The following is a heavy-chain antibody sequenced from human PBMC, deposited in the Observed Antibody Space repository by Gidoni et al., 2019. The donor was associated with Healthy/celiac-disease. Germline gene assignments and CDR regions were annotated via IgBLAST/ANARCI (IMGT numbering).Heavy chain of an antibody. CDR2: ISWNSGSI. D-gene: IGHD1-7*01. V-gene: IGHV3-9*01. J-gene: IGHJ5*02. Sequence: EVQLVESGGGLVQPGRSLRLSCAASGFTFDDYAMHWVRQAPGKGLEWVSGISWNSGSIGYADSVKGRFTISIDNAKNSLYLQMNSLRAEDTALYYCAKGGLELLDFWFDPWGQGTLVTVSS. CDR1: GFTFDDYA. CDR3: AKGGLELLDFWFDP.